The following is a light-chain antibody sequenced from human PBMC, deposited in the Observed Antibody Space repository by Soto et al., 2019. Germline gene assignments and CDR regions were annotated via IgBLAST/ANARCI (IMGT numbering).Light chain of an antibody. CDR2: RNN. Sequence: QSVLTQPPSSSGTPGQGVTISCSGSTSNIGSNYVYWYQQLPVTAPKLLIYRNNQRPSGVPYRFSGSKSGTSASLAISGLRSDDEADYFCATWDDSLNGFYVFGTGTKVTVL. CDR3: ATWDDSLNGFYV. CDR1: TSNIGSNY. J-gene: IGLJ1*01. V-gene: IGLV1-47*01.